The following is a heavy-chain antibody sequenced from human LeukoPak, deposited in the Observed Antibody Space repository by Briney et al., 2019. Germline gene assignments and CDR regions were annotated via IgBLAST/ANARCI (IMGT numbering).Heavy chain of an antibody. Sequence: SETLSLTCAVYGGSFSGYYWSWIRQPPGKGLEWIGEINHSGSTNYNPSLKSRVTISVDTSKNQFSLRLSSVTAADTAVYYCARGHSSGCYDYWGQGTLVTVSS. CDR1: GGSFSGYY. CDR2: INHSGST. V-gene: IGHV4-34*01. D-gene: IGHD6-19*01. CDR3: ARGHSSGCYDY. J-gene: IGHJ4*02.